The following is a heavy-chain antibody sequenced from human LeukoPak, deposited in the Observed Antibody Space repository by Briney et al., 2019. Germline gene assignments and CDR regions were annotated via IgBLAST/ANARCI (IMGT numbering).Heavy chain of an antibody. CDR1: GGSFSGYY. CDR3: AGEGDPVGLPSR. Sequence: SETLSLTCAVYGGSFSGYYWSWIRQPPGKGLEWIGEINHSGSTNYNPSLKSRVTISVDTSKNQFSLKLSSGTAADTAVYYCAGEGDPVGLPSRWGQGTLVTVSS. V-gene: IGHV4-34*01. J-gene: IGHJ4*02. CDR2: INHSGST. D-gene: IGHD1-26*01.